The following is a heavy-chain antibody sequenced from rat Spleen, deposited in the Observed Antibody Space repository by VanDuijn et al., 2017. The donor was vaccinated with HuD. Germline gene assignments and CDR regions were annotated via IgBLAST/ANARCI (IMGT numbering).Heavy chain of an antibody. CDR2: ISYDGSST. CDR3: ARPIGGGMGISHFDY. J-gene: IGHJ2*01. V-gene: IGHV5-29*01. CDR1: GFIFSNYD. D-gene: IGHD1-9*01. Sequence: EVQLVESGGGSVQPGRSLKLSCAASGFIFSNYDMAWVRQAPTKGLEWVATISYDGSSTYYRVSVKGRFTISRDNAKSTLYLQMDSLRSEDTATYYCARPIGGGMGISHFDYWGQGVVVTVSS.